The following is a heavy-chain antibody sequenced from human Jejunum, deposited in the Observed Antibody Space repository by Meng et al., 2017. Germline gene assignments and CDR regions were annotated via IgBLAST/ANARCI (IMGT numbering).Heavy chain of an antibody. V-gene: IGHV4-34*01. CDR1: GGSISDYY. J-gene: IGHJ4*02. D-gene: IGHD4-11*01. CDR2: INDSGST. Sequence: QVKLQQWGAGLLNPSKTLSLTCAVYGGSISDYYWTWIRQPPGKRLEWIGEINDSGSTNYNPSLKSRVTISVDTSKSQFYLRVSSVTAADTAVYYCARGNEYSNYGADFWGQGTLVTVSS. CDR3: ARGNEYSNYGADF.